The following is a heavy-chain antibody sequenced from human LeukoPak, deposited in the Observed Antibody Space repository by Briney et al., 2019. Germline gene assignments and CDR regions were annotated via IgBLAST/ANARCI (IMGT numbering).Heavy chain of an antibody. Sequence: SVKVSCKASGGTFSSFAISWVRQAPGQGLEWMGGIIPIFGTANYAQKFQGRVTITADESTSTAYMELSSLRSEDTAVYYCATHYDFWQPFQGGFDYWGQGTLVTVSS. D-gene: IGHD3-3*01. V-gene: IGHV1-69*01. CDR3: ATHYDFWQPFQGGFDY. CDR2: IIPIFGTA. J-gene: IGHJ4*02. CDR1: GGTFSSFA.